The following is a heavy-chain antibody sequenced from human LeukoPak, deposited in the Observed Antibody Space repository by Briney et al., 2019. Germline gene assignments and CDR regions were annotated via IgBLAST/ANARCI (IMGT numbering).Heavy chain of an antibody. CDR1: GFTFSSYG. CDR3: ARDPRAYYDTSGYTFDS. V-gene: IGHV3-33*01. CDR2: IWYDGINK. J-gene: IGHJ4*02. D-gene: IGHD3-22*01. Sequence: PGRSLRLSCAASGFTFSSYGMHWVRQAPGKGLEWVAFIWYDGINKYYADSVKGRFTISRDNSKNTLYLQMNSPRAEDTAVYYCARDPRAYYDTSGYTFDSWGQGTLVTVSS.